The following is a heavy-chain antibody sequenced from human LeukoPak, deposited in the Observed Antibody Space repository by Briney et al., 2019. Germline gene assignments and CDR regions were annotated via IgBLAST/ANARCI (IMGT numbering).Heavy chain of an antibody. CDR2: IYTSGST. D-gene: IGHD3-16*02. J-gene: IGHJ4*02. Sequence: PSQTVSLTCTVSGGSISSGSYYWRWIRQPAGKGLEWIGRIYTSGSTNYNPSLKSRVTISVDTSKNQFSLKLSSVTAADTAVYYCARRESRLGELSLWGQGTLVTVSS. CDR3: ARRESRLGELSL. CDR1: GGSISSGSYY. V-gene: IGHV4-61*02.